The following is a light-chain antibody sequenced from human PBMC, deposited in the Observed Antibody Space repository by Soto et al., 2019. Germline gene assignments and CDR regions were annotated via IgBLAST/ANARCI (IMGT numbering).Light chain of an antibody. J-gene: IGKJ3*01. Sequence: EIVLTQSPGPLSLSPGERATLSCRASQYISSAYLAWYQQKPGQAPRLLIYGASNRATGIPDRFSGSGSGTDFTLTISRLEPEDVAVYYCQQYGNSMFTFGPGTKVDI. CDR2: GAS. CDR1: QYISSAY. CDR3: QQYGNSMFT. V-gene: IGKV3-20*01.